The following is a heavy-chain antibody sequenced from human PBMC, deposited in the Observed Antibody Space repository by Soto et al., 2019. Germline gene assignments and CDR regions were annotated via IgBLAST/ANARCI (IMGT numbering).Heavy chain of an antibody. J-gene: IGHJ6*02. Sequence: GESLKTSCKGSGYSFTSYWIGWVRQMPGKGLEWMGIIYPGDSDTRYSPSFQGQVTISADKSISTAYLQWSSLKASDTAMYYCARNILPIAAAGAYYYYGMDVWGQGTTVTVSS. CDR3: ARNILPIAAAGAYYYYGMDV. CDR2: IYPGDSDT. D-gene: IGHD6-13*01. CDR1: GYSFTSYW. V-gene: IGHV5-51*01.